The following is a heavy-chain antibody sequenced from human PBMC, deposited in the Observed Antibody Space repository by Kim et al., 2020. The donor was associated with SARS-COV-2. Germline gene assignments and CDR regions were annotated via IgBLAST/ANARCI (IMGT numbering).Heavy chain of an antibody. V-gene: IGHV3-21*01. Sequence: GGSLRLSCAASGFTFSSYSMNWVRQAPGKGLEWVSSISSSSYIYYADSVKGRFTISRDNAKNSLYLQMNSLRAEDTAVYYCARGGDTAMVQGYYYGMDVWGQGTTVTVSS. J-gene: IGHJ6*02. CDR3: ARGGDTAMVQGYYYGMDV. CDR2: ISSSSYI. D-gene: IGHD5-18*01. CDR1: GFTFSSYS.